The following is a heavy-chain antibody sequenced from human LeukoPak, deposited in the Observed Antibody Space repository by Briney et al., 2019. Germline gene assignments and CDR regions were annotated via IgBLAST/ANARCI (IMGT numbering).Heavy chain of an antibody. D-gene: IGHD6-19*01. CDR2: IIPIFGTA. CDR1: GGTFSSYA. CDR3: ARVAGTMVFDY. J-gene: IGHJ4*02. Sequence: EASVKVPCKASGGTFSSYAISWVRQAPGQGLEWMGGIIPIFGTANYAQKFQGRVTITADESTSTAYMELSSLRSEDTAVYYCARVAGTMVFDYWGQGTLVTVSS. V-gene: IGHV1-69*13.